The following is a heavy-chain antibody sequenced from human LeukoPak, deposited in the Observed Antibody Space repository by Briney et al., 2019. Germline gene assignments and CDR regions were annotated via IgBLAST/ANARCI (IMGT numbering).Heavy chain of an antibody. CDR3: ATTYGDFMYYFDY. CDR1: GYTLTELS. J-gene: IGHJ4*02. CDR2: FDPEDGET. Sequence: ASVKVSCKVSGYTLTELSMHWVRQAPGKGLEWMGGFDPEDGETIYAQKFQGRVTMTEDISTDTAYMELSSLRSEDTAVYYCATTYGDFMYYFDYWGQGTLVTVSS. V-gene: IGHV1-24*01. D-gene: IGHD4-17*01.